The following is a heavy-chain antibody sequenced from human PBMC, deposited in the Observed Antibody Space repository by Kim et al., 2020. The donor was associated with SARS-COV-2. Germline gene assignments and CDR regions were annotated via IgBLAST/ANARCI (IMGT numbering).Heavy chain of an antibody. CDR3: ARLTRGGSSGWYVSWFDP. CDR2: IYYSGST. V-gene: IGHV4-59*08. J-gene: IGHJ5*02. Sequence: SETLSLTCTVSGGSISSYYWSWIRQPPGKGLEWIGYIYYSGSTNYNPSLKSRVTISVDTSKNQFSLKLSSVTAADTAVYYCARLTRGGSSGWYVSWFDPWGQGTLVTVSS. D-gene: IGHD6-19*01. CDR1: GGSISSYY.